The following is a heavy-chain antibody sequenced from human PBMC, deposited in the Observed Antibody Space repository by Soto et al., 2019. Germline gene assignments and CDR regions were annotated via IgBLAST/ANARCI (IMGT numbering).Heavy chain of an antibody. V-gene: IGHV2-26*01. CDR1: GFSLSNARMG. CDR3: ARILLTMPQDPDYYYYYYMDV. Sequence: GSGPTPVNPTETVRLTCTVSGFSLSNARMGVSWIRQPPGKALEWLAHIFSNDEKSYSTSLKSRLTISKDTSKSQVVLTMTNMDPVDTATYYCARILLTMPQDPDYYYYYYMDVWGKGTTVTVSS. J-gene: IGHJ6*03. CDR2: IFSNDEK. D-gene: IGHD2-2*01.